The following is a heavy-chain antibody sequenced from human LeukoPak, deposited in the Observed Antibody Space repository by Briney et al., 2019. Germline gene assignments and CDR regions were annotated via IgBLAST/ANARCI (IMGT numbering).Heavy chain of an antibody. CDR3: ARDRETYYDYVWGSSPNAFDI. CDR2: ISSSSSTI. J-gene: IGHJ3*02. Sequence: PGGSLRLSCAASGFTFSSYSMNWVRQAPGKGLEWVSYISSSSSTIYYADSVKGRFTISRDNAKNSLYLQMNSLRAEDTAVYYCARDRETYYDYVWGSSPNAFDIWDQGTMVTVSS. D-gene: IGHD3-16*01. CDR1: GFTFSSYS. V-gene: IGHV3-48*04.